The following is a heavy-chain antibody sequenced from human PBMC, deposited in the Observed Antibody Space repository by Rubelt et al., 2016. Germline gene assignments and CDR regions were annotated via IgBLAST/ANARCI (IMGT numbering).Heavy chain of an antibody. CDR2: INLSGST. J-gene: IGHJ4*02. Sequence: QVQLQQWGAGLLKPSETLSLTCAVYGGSFSGYYWSWLRQPPGQGLEWIGEINLSGSTNYNPSLKSRVTISVDTAKYQFSLKRSSVTAADTAVYYCARVYGDYYFDYWGQGTLVTVSS. CDR1: GGSFSGYY. D-gene: IGHD4-17*01. CDR3: ARVYGDYYFDY. V-gene: IGHV4-34*01.